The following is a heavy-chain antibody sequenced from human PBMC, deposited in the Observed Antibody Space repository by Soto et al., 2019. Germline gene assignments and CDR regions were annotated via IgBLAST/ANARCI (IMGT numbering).Heavy chain of an antibody. CDR1: GFAFSTYV. CDR3: ARVEYSSIWYVDY. J-gene: IGHJ4*02. D-gene: IGHD6-6*01. V-gene: IGHV3-74*01. Sequence: GGSLRLSCAASGFAFSTYVRHWVRPTLGKGLVWVSRVNSDGSTTNYADSVKGRFTISRDNAKTTLYLQMNSLRAEDTAVYYCARVEYSSIWYVDYWGQGTLVTVSS. CDR2: VNSDGSTT.